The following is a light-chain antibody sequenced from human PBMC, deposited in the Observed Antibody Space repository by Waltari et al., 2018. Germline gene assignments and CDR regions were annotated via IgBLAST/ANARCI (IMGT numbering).Light chain of an antibody. CDR3: GSYTSSTTLA. V-gene: IGLV2-14*03. CDR1: SSDVGGYDS. CDR2: DVS. J-gene: IGLJ1*01. Sequence: QSALTQPASVSGSPGQSITISCTGTSSDVGGYDSVSWYQQHPGKAPKLILYDVSNRPLEVSHRFSGSKSGNMASLTISGLQADDEAEYYCGSYTSSTTLAFGTGTKVTVL.